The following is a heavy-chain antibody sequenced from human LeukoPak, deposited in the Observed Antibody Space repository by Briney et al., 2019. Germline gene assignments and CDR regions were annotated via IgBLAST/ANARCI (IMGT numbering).Heavy chain of an antibody. CDR2: ISSGTSYT. J-gene: IGHJ4*02. Sequence: GGSLRLSCAASGFIFSSHSMNWVRQAPGKGLEWVSYISSGTSYTYYADSVKGRFTISRDNSKNTLYLQMNSLRAEDTAVYNCAKGEPGTTSPLDYWGQGTLVTVSS. V-gene: IGHV3-21*05. CDR3: AKGEPGTTSPLDY. D-gene: IGHD1-7*01. CDR1: GFIFSSHS.